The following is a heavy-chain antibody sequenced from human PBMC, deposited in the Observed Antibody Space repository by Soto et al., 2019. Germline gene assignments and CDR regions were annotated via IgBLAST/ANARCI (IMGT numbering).Heavy chain of an antibody. V-gene: IGHV4-31*03. D-gene: IGHD3-10*01. CDR1: GGSISSGGYY. Sequence: LSLTCTVSGGSISSGGYYWSWIRQNPGKGLEWIGYIYYSGSTYYNPSLKSRMTISVDTSKNEFSLNVTSVTAADMAVYFCARTTLFGAFDYWGQGTQVTVSS. CDR3: ARTTLFGAFDY. CDR2: IYYSGST. J-gene: IGHJ4*02.